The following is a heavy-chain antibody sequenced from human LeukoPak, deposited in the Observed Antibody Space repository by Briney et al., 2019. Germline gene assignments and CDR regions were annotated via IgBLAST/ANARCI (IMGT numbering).Heavy chain of an antibody. CDR3: ARGGAAEPGIDP. V-gene: IGHV4-31*11. CDR1: GVSISSGDYY. Sequence: PSETLSLTCAVSGVSISSGDYYWSWTRQHPGKGLEWIGDIYYSWSTTYNASLRSRVTISVDTSKNQFSLKLNSVTAADTAVYYCARGGAAEPGIDPWGQGTLVIVSS. CDR2: IYYSWST. D-gene: IGHD6-13*01. J-gene: IGHJ5*02.